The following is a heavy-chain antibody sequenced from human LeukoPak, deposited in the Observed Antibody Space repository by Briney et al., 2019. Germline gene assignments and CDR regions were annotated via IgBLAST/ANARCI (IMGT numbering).Heavy chain of an antibody. CDR1: GFTFSSYE. CDR2: ISSSGSTI. Sequence: GGSLRLSCAASGFTFSSYEMNWVRQAPGKGLEWVSYISSSGSTIYYADSVKGRFTISRDNAKNSLYLQMNSLRAEDTAVYYCARTMVRGVLKGYGMDVWGQGTTVTVSS. CDR3: ARTMVRGVLKGYGMDV. J-gene: IGHJ6*02. V-gene: IGHV3-48*03. D-gene: IGHD3-10*01.